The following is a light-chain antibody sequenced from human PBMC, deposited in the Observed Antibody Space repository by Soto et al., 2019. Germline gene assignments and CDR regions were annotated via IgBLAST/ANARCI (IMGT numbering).Light chain of an antibody. CDR1: SGYSSYA. CDR2: VNSDGSL. V-gene: IGLV4-69*01. CDR3: QAWDTGIHVI. J-gene: IGLJ2*01. Sequence: QLVLTQSPSASASLGASVKLTCTLSSGYSSYAIAWHQQQPGKGPRYLMKVNSDGSLNKGDEIPARFSGSSSGAERYLSISSLQSEDEAEYYCQAWDTGIHVIFGGGTKVTVL.